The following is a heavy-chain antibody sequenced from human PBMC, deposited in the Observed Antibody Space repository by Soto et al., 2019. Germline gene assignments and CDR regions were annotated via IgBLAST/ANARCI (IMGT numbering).Heavy chain of an antibody. CDR3: AKDAVSYNGKWDWFDS. J-gene: IGHJ5*01. V-gene: IGHV3-23*01. CDR2: IGGSNTDR. Sequence: DVQLLQSGGGLVQPGGSLTLSCAASRFIFSDYAMNWVRQAPGKGLEWVSSIGGSNTDRYYADSVKGRFIISRDNSKNTMYLQMNILRDDDTAVYYCAKDAVSYNGKWDWFDSWGQGTLVTVSS. CDR1: RFIFSDYA. D-gene: IGHD1-26*01.